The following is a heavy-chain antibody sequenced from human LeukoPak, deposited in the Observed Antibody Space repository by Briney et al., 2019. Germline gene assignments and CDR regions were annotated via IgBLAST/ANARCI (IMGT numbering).Heavy chain of an antibody. J-gene: IGHJ6*02. D-gene: IGHD3-22*01. CDR1: GYTFTSYY. Sequence: GASVKVSCKASGYTFTSYYMHWVRQAPGQGLEWMGIINPSGGSTSYAQKFQGRVTMTRDTSTSTVYMELSSLRSEDTAVYYCAKEVVSMIVGVLYGMDVWGQGTAVTVSS. V-gene: IGHV1-46*01. CDR3: AKEVVSMIVGVLYGMDV. CDR2: INPSGGST.